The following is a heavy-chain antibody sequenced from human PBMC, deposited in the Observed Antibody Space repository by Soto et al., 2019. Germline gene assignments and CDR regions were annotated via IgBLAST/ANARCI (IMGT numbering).Heavy chain of an antibody. CDR3: TRGRWCERSTSSCYGTFDY. V-gene: IGHV4-34*01. Sequence: PSETLSLACAVYGGSFSGYYWSWIRQPPGKGLEWIGEINHSGSTNYNPSLKSRVNISVDTSKNQVSLKVNSVTAADTAVYYCTRGRWCERSTSSCYGTFDYWGQGTLVTVSS. J-gene: IGHJ4*02. CDR1: GGSFSGYY. D-gene: IGHD2-2*01. CDR2: INHSGST.